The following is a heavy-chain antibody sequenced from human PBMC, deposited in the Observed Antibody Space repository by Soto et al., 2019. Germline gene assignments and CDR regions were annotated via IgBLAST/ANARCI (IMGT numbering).Heavy chain of an antibody. V-gene: IGHV4-59*01. D-gene: IGHD3-9*01. CDR2: IYYSGST. CDR3: ARDPQYYDILTGYYLGGMDV. CDR1: GGSISSYY. J-gene: IGHJ6*02. Sequence: SETLSLTCTVSGGSISSYYWSWIRQPPGKGLEWIGYIYYSGSTNYNPSLKSRVTISVDTSKNQFSLKLSSVTAADTAVYYCARDPQYYDILTGYYLGGMDVRGQGTTVTVSS.